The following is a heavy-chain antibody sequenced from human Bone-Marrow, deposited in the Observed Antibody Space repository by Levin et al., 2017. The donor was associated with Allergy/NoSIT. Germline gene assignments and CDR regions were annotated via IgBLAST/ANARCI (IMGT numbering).Heavy chain of an antibody. D-gene: IGHD3-22*01. V-gene: IGHV3-74*01. CDR3: ARAMGYYDSSGFMGGFQH. CDR2: INSDGSST. CDR1: GFTFSSYW. Sequence: ASVKVSCAASGFTFSSYWMHWVRQAPGKGLVWVSRINSDGSSTSYADSVKGRFTISRDNAKNTLYLQMNSLRAEDTAVYYCARAMGYYDSSGFMGGFQHWGQGTLVTVSS. J-gene: IGHJ1*01.